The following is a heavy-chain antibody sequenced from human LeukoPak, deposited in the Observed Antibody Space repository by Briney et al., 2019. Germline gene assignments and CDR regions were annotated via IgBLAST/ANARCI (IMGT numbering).Heavy chain of an antibody. V-gene: IGHV1-24*01. CDR2: FDPEDGET. J-gene: IGHJ4*02. CDR3: ATARLNYNWRYYFDY. CDR1: GYTLTELS. Sequence: GASVKVSCKVSGYTLTELSMHWVRQAPGKGLGWMGGFDPEDGETICAQKFQGRVTMTEDTSTDTAYMELSSLRSEDTAVYYCATARLNYNWRYYFDYWGQGTLVTVSS. D-gene: IGHD1-1*01.